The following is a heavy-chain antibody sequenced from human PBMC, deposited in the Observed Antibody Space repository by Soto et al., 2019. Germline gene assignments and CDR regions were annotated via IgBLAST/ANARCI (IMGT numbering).Heavy chain of an antibody. V-gene: IGHV2-70*01. CDR3: ARILGPPGRNWFDP. J-gene: IGHJ5*02. CDR2: IDWDDDK. D-gene: IGHD3-16*01. Sequence: GSGPTLVNPTQTLTLTCTFSGFSLSTSGMCVSWIRQPPGKALEWLALIDWDDDKYYSTSLKTRLTISKDTSKNQVVLTMTNMDPVDTATYYCARILGPPGRNWFDPWGQGTLVTVSS. CDR1: GFSLSTSGMC.